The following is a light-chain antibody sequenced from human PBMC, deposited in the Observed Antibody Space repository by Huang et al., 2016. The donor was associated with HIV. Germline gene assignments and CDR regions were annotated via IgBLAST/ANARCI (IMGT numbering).Light chain of an antibody. Sequence: DVVMTQSPLSLPVTLGQPASISCRSSQSLVYSDANTYLNWFPQRPGQSPRRLIYKVSNRDSGVPDRFSGSGSGTDFTLKISRVEAEDVGVYYCMQGTHWPLTFGGGTKVEIK. V-gene: IGKV2-30*01. CDR3: MQGTHWPLT. CDR1: QSLVYSDANTY. J-gene: IGKJ4*01. CDR2: KVS.